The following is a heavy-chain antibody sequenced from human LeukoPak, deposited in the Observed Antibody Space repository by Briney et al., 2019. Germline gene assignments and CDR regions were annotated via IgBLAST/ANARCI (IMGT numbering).Heavy chain of an antibody. CDR2: IYHSGST. Sequence: SETLSLTCTVSGYSISSGYYWGWIRQPPGKGLEWIGSIYHSGSTYYNPSLKSRVTISVDTSKNQFSLKLSSVTAADTAVYYCASLPASIAARGRIDYWGQGTLVTVSS. CDR1: GYSISSGYY. CDR3: ASLPASIAARGRIDY. J-gene: IGHJ4*02. D-gene: IGHD6-6*01. V-gene: IGHV4-38-2*02.